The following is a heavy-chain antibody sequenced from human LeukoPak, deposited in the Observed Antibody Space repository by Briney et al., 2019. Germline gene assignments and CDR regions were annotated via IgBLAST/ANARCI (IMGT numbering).Heavy chain of an antibody. J-gene: IGHJ4*02. V-gene: IGHV3-21*01. CDR1: GFTFSSYS. Sequence: PGGSLRLSCAASGFTFSSYSMNWARQAPGKGLEWVSSISSSSSYIYYADSVKGRFTISRDNAKNSLYLQMNSLRAEGTAVYYCARIIAAGPYYFDYWGQGTLVTVSS. CDR2: ISSSSSYI. D-gene: IGHD6-6*01. CDR3: ARIIAAGPYYFDY.